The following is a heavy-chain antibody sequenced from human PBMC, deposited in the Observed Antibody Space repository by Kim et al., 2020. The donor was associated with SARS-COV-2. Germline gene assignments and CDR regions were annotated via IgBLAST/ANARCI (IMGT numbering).Heavy chain of an antibody. V-gene: IGHV3-49*04. D-gene: IGHD1-1*01. Sequence: GGSLRLSCSTSGFTFGDYAMSWVRQAPGKGLEWVGFIRSKAYGGAIDYAASVKGRFTISRDDSKRIAYLQMNSLQTEDTAVYYCTRDGLQCVSPNCHPHYFFYIDVWGKGTTVTVYS. J-gene: IGHJ6*03. CDR2: IRSKAYGGAI. CDR3: TRDGLQCVSPNCHPHYFFYIDV. CDR1: GFTFGDYA.